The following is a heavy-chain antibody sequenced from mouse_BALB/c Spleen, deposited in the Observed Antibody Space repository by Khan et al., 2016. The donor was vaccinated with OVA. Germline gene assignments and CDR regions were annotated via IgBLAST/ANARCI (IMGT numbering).Heavy chain of an antibody. J-gene: IGHJ4*01. Sequence: DLVKPGASVKLSCKASGYTFTSYWINWIKQRPGQGLEWIGRIAPGSGSNYYNEMFKGKATLTVDTSSTTAYLQVRSLSSEDSAVYFCGRSTYYGSGLYAMDYWGQGTSVTVSS. CDR2: IAPGSGSN. D-gene: IGHD1-1*01. CDR3: GRSTYYGSGLYAMDY. CDR1: GYTFTSYW. V-gene: IGHV1S41*01.